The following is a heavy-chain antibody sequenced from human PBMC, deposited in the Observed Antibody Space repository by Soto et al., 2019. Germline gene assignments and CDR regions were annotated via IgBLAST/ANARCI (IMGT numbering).Heavy chain of an antibody. J-gene: IGHJ2*01. D-gene: IGHD2-21*02. CDR3: AREGRPVVTATQPNSYCDL. V-gene: IGHV3-33*01. Sequence: QVQLVESGGGVVQPGRSLRLSCAASGFTFSSYGMHWVRQAPGKGLEWVAVIWYDGSDKYYADSVKGRFTISRDNSKNPLYLQRNSLRAEDTAVYYCAREGRPVVTATQPNSYCDLWGSGTLVTVSS. CDR2: IWYDGSDK. CDR1: GFTFSSYG.